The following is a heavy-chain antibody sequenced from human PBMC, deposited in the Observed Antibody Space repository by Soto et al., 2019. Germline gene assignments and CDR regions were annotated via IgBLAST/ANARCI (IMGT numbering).Heavy chain of an antibody. CDR3: ARDLHPGDY. CDR1: GYTFTSYV. D-gene: IGHD4-4*01. V-gene: IGHV1-18*01. J-gene: IGHJ4*02. Sequence: QVQLVQSGAEVKKPGASVKVSCKASGYTFTSYVITWVRQAPGQGLEGRGWISAYNGNTNYAQKLKGRVTMTTDTSTSTAYMELRTLRSADTAVYYCARDLHPGDYWGQGTLVTVSS. CDR2: ISAYNGNT.